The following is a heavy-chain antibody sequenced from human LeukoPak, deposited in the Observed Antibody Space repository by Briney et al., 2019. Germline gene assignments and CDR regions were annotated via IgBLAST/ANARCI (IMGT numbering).Heavy chain of an antibody. CDR2: INTDSSDI. V-gene: IGHV3-21*05. CDR3: ARDTFQPGLIDS. Sequence: GSLRLSCAASGFNFSRLSIDWVRQASGEGLEWISYINTDSSDIHYADSVKGRFTISRDNARNTLFLQLSSLRAEDSAVYYCARDTFQPGLIDSWGQGTLVTVSS. D-gene: IGHD2-2*01. J-gene: IGHJ4*02. CDR1: GFNFSRLS.